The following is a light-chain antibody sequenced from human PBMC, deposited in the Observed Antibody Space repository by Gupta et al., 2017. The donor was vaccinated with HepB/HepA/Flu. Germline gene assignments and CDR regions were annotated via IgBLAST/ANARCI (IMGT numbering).Light chain of an antibody. CDR1: QRICTW. CDR2: QAS. V-gene: IGKV1-5*03. CDR3: QQYNGSSTWT. J-gene: IGKJ1*01. Sequence: DRQMTLSPSHLSASVGERVTIGCRASQRICTWLAWYQQNPGEAPKLLVDQASTVQPGVPSRFSGTGSGTQSTLTSSVLQPDYFATYYCQQYNGSSTWTFGQGTKVDIK.